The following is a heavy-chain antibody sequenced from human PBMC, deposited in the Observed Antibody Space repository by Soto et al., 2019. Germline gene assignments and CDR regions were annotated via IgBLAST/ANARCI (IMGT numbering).Heavy chain of an antibody. V-gene: IGHV4-31*03. CDR2: IYYSGST. Sequence: SETLSLTCTVSDGSIISGGYYWSWIRQHPGKGLEWIGYIYYSGSTYYNPSLKSRVTISVDTSKNQFSLKLSSVTAADTAVYYCARDSGCDAFDIWGQGTMVTVSS. CDR3: ARDSGCDAFDI. CDR1: DGSIISGGYY. J-gene: IGHJ3*02. D-gene: IGHD3-22*01.